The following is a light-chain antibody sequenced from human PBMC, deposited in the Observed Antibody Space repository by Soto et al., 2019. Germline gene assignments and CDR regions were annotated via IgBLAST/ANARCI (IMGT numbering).Light chain of an antibody. CDR1: SSDVGGYNY. CDR2: DVS. Sequence: QSALTQPRSVSGSPGQSVTISCTGTSSDVGGYNYVSWYQQHPGKAPKLMIYDVSERPSGVPDRFSGSKSGNTASLTISGLQAEDEADYYCCSYAGRYVFGTGTKVTVL. CDR3: CSYAGRYV. J-gene: IGLJ1*01. V-gene: IGLV2-11*01.